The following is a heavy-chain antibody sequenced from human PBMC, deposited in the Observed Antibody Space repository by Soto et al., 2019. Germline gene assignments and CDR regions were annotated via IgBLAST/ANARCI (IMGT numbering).Heavy chain of an antibody. Sequence: QVQLVESGGGVVQPGRSLRLSCAASGFTFSSYGMHWVRQAPGKGLEWVAVIWYDGSNKYYADSVKSRFTISRDNSKNTLYLQMNSLRAEDTAVYYCARDPGARYYFDYWGQGTLVTVSS. V-gene: IGHV3-33*01. CDR3: ARDPGARYYFDY. J-gene: IGHJ4*02. CDR1: GFTFSSYG. D-gene: IGHD3-10*01. CDR2: IWYDGSNK.